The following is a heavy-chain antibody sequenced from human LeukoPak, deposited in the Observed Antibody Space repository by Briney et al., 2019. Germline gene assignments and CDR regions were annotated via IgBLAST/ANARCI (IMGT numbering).Heavy chain of an antibody. J-gene: IGHJ4*02. CDR3: ARDEDAF. Sequence: GGSLRLSCAASGFTFSSYGMHWVRQAPGKGLEWVSYISSDSSTIFYADSVKGRFTISRDNVKNSLYLQLNSLRDEDTAVYYCARDEDAFGGQGTLVTVSS. CDR2: ISSDSSTI. CDR1: GFTFSSYG. V-gene: IGHV3-48*02.